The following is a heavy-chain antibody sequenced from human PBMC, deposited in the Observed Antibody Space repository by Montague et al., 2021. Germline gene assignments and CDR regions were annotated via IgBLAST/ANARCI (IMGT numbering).Heavy chain of an antibody. D-gene: IGHD2-15*01. Sequence: SETLSLTFTVSGGSISSNSYWCAWIRQPPGKGLEYVGTTFNTGSSYYSPSLKSRVTISVDTSKNQFSLRLSAVTAADTAVYYCARSLYCIGGSCYSGFDPWGEGTLVTVSS. CDR2: TFNTGSS. J-gene: IGHJ5*02. CDR3: ARSLYCIGGSCYSGFDP. V-gene: IGHV4-39*01. CDR1: GGSISSNSYW.